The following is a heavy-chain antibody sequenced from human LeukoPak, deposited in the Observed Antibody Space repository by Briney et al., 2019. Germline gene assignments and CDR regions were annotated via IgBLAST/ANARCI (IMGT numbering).Heavy chain of an antibody. Sequence: GGSLRLSCAVSGFTVSSNYMSWVRQAPGKGLEWVSVMYSGGSTYYADSVKGRFTISRHNSKNTLYLQMNSLRAEDTAVYYCAKPKRGYSYGPFDYWGQGTLVTVSS. D-gene: IGHD5-18*01. CDR3: AKPKRGYSYGPFDY. V-gene: IGHV3-53*01. CDR2: MYSGGST. J-gene: IGHJ4*02. CDR1: GFTVSSNY.